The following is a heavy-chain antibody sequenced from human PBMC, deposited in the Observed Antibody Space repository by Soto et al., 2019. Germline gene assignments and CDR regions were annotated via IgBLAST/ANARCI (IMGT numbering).Heavy chain of an antibody. V-gene: IGHV4-34*01. CDR1: GGFVSSGSYY. CDR2: MSHSGGT. Sequence: QVQLQQWGAGLLKPSETLSLTCAVYGGFVSSGSYYWSWIRQPPGKGLEWIGEMSHSGGTHFNPSLKERATISVDTSMNPFSLKMSSATAADTALYYCARVERGTATTVVDAFDIWGPGRMGTVSS. J-gene: IGHJ3*02. D-gene: IGHD1-1*01. CDR3: ARVERGTATTVVDAFDI.